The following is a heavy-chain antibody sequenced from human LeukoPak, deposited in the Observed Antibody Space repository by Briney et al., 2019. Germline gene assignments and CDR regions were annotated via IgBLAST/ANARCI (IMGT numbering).Heavy chain of an antibody. D-gene: IGHD3-10*01. Sequence: GGSLRLSCAASGFTFSSYATHWVRHAPGEGLEWVAFISYDGSNKYYADSVKGRFPISRDNSKNTLYLQMNSLRAEDTAVYYCARDSVYGSGSYTFDYWGQGTLDTVSS. CDR2: ISYDGSNK. V-gene: IGHV3-30*04. CDR1: GFTFSSYA. J-gene: IGHJ4*02. CDR3: ARDSVYGSGSYTFDY.